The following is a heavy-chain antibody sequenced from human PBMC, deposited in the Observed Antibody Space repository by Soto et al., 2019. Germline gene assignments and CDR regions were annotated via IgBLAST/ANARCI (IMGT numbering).Heavy chain of an antibody. V-gene: IGHV5-51*01. J-gene: IGHJ4*02. CDR1: GYSFTSYW. CDR3: ARPAGYCSGGSCDSDSNYFDY. Sequence: GESLKISCKGSGYSFTSYWIGWVRQMPGKGLEWMGIIYPGDSDTRYSPSFQGQVTISADKSISTAYLQWSSLKASDTAMYYCARPAGYCSGGSCDSDSNYFDYWGQGTLVTVSS. CDR2: IYPGDSDT. D-gene: IGHD2-15*01.